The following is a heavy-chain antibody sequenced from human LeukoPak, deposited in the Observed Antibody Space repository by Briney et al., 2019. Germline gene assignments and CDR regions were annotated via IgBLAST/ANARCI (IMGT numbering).Heavy chain of an antibody. Sequence: GRSLRLSCAASGFTVSGTHMSWVRQAPGKGLEWVAAMYTGGTTYYAESVTGRFTISRDNSKNTLYLHMNSLRAEDTAVYYCAKDEATSGGGLASWGQGTLVSVSS. D-gene: IGHD3-16*01. V-gene: IGHV3-53*01. J-gene: IGHJ4*02. CDR1: GFTVSGTH. CDR3: AKDEATSGGGLAS. CDR2: MYTGGTT.